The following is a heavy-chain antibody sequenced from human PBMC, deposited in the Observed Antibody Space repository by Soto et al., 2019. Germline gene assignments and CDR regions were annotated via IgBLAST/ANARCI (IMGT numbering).Heavy chain of an antibody. CDR2: IYSGGST. CDR1: GFTVSSNY. Sequence: GGSLRLSCAASGFTVSSNYMSWVRQAPGKGLEWVSVIYSGGSTYYADSVKGRFTISRDNSKNTLYLQMNSLRAEDTAVYYCARGYCSGGSCYSEGFDYWVQGTLVTVSS. V-gene: IGHV3-66*01. J-gene: IGHJ4*02. D-gene: IGHD2-15*01. CDR3: ARGYCSGGSCYSEGFDY.